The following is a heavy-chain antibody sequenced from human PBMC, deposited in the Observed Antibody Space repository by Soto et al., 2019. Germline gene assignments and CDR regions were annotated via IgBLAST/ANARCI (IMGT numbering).Heavy chain of an antibody. Sequence: EVQLVESGGGLVQPGGSLRLSCAASGFTFSSYDMHWLRQATGKGLEWVSAIGTAGDPYYPVSVKGRFTISRENAKNSLYLQMNGLRAGDTAVYYCARFGKWPLGGMDVWGQGTTVTVSS. J-gene: IGHJ6*02. D-gene: IGHD3-10*01. CDR3: ARFGKWPLGGMDV. CDR2: IGTAGDP. CDR1: GFTFSSYD. V-gene: IGHV3-13*05.